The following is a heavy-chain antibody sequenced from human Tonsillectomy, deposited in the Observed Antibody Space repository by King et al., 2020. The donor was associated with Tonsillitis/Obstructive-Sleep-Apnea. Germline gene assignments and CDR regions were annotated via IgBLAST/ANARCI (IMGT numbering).Heavy chain of an antibody. J-gene: IGHJ6*03. V-gene: IGHV3-9*01. D-gene: IGHD6-6*01. CDR3: AKDIIPSLFYMDV. Sequence: VQLVESGGGLVQPGRSLRLSCAASGFTFDDYAMHWVRQVPGKGLEWVSGISWNSGTIRYADSVKGRFTISRDNAKNSLYLQMNSLRAEDTALYYCAKDIIPSLFYMDVWGKGTTVTVSS. CDR1: GFTFDDYA. CDR2: ISWNSGTI.